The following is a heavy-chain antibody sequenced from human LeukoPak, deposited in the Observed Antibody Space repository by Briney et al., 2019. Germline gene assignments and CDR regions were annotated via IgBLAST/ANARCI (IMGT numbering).Heavy chain of an antibody. CDR2: INSYSGGT. V-gene: IGHV1-2*02. J-gene: IGHJ4*02. Sequence: ASVKVSCEASGFTFSDYYIHWVRQAPGQGLEWMGWINSYSGGTNYAEKFQGRVAMTRDTSISTAYTELSSLRSDDTAVYYCARATGNVPRQDWGQGTLVTVSS. CDR1: GFTFSDYY. D-gene: IGHD2-2*01. CDR3: ARATGNVPRQD.